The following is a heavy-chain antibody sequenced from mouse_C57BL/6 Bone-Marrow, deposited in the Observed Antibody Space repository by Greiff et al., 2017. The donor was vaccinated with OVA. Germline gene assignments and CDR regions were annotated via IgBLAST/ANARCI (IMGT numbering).Heavy chain of an antibody. Sequence: EVKVVESGGDLVKPGGSLKLFCAASGFTFSSYGMSWVRQTLDKRLEWVATISSGGSYTYYPASVKGRFTISRDNAKNTLYLQMSSLKSEDTAMYYCARHGDYGSFFDYWGQGTTLTVTS. CDR2: ISSGGSYT. CDR3: ARHGDYGSFFDY. J-gene: IGHJ2*01. D-gene: IGHD1-1*01. V-gene: IGHV5-6*01. CDR1: GFTFSSYG.